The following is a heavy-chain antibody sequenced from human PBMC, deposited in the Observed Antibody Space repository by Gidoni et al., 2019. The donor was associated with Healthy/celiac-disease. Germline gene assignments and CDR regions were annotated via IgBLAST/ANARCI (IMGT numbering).Heavy chain of an antibody. D-gene: IGHD3-22*01. CDR1: GFPFADSA. CDR2: ISWNSGSI. V-gene: IGHV3-9*01. J-gene: IGHJ4*02. Sequence: EVQLVESGGGLVQPGRSLRLSCAASGFPFADSAMHWVRQAPGKGLEWVSGISWNSGSIGYADSVKGRFTISRDNAKNSLYLQMNSLRAEDTALYYCAKAVGYYYDSSGPKDYWGQGTLVTVSS. CDR3: AKAVGYYYDSSGPKDY.